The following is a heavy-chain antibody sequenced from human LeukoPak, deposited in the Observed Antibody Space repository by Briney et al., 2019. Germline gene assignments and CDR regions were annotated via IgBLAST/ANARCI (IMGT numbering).Heavy chain of an antibody. CDR3: ARNKKRVYYDSSGHNRYYYYGMDV. J-gene: IGHJ6*02. V-gene: IGHV3-21*01. Sequence: GGSLRLSCAASGFTFSSYSMNWVRQAPGKGLEWVSSISSSSSYIYYADSVKGRFTISRDNAKNSLYLQMNSLRAEDTAVYYCARNKKRVYYDSSGHNRYYYYGMDVWGQGTTVTVSS. CDR1: GFTFSSYS. CDR2: ISSSSSYI. D-gene: IGHD3-22*01.